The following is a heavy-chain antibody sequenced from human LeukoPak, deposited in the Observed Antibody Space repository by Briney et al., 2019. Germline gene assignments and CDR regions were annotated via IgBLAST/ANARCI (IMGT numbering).Heavy chain of an antibody. V-gene: IGHV3-30*18. D-gene: IGHD3-10*01. J-gene: IGHJ4*02. CDR3: AKPYYYGSRSYMDY. CDR2: ISYDGSNT. Sequence: PGRSLRLSCAASGFTFSSYGMHWVRQAPGKGLEWVAVISYDGSNTYYADSVKGRFTISRDKSKNMLYLQMNSLRAEDTAVYYCAKPYYYGSRSYMDYWGQGTLVTVSS. CDR1: GFTFSSYG.